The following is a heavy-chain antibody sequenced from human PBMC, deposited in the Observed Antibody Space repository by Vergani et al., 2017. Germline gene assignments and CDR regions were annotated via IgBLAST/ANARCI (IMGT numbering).Heavy chain of an antibody. CDR2: IIPILGIA. V-gene: IGHV1-69*04. CDR1: GGTFSSYA. CDR3: ASERFLYYDSSGYYLGPCDY. D-gene: IGHD3-22*01. J-gene: IGHJ4*02. Sequence: QVQLVQSGAEVKKPGASVKVSCKASGGTFSSYAISWVRQAPGQGLEWMGRIIPILGIANYAQKFQGRVTITADKSTSTAYMELSSLRSEDTAVYYCASERFLYYDSSGYYLGPCDYWGQGTLVTVSS.